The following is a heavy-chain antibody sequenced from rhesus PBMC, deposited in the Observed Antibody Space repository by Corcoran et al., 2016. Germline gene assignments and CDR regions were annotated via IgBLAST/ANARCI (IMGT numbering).Heavy chain of an antibody. Sequence: QVQLQESGPGVVKPSETLSLTCAVSGGSISDSYRWSWIRQPPGKGLEWIGYIYGSSTSTNYNTPLKSRVTISKDTSKNQFSLKLSSVTAADTAVYYCARGYCSSTYCSSHGVDWYFDLWGPGTPITISS. J-gene: IGHJ2*01. CDR1: GGSISDSYR. CDR3: ARGYCSSTYCSSHGVDWYFDL. CDR2: IYGSSTST. V-gene: IGHV4S10*01. D-gene: IGHD2-15*01.